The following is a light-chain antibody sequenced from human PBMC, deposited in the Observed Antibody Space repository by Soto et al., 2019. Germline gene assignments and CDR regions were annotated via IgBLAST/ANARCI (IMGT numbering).Light chain of an antibody. Sequence: DIQMTQSPSSVSASVGDTVTITCRASHYIDSWLAWYQQKPGKAPKLMIYDASRLRTGVPSTFSGSRSGTDFTLTITDLRPEDFATYYCQQAYTFPITCGQGTRLDIK. CDR2: DAS. CDR3: QQAYTFPIT. CDR1: HYIDSW. V-gene: IGKV1-12*01. J-gene: IGKJ5*01.